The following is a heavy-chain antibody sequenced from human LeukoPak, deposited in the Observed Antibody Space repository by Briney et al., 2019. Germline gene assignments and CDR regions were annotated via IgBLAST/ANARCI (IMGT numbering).Heavy chain of an antibody. CDR2: IYTSGST. V-gene: IGHV4-4*07. CDR1: GGSISSYY. D-gene: IGHD3-9*01. Sequence: PSETLSLTCTVSGGSISSYYWSWIRQPAGKGLEWIGRIYTSGSTNYNPSLKSRVTMSVDTSKNQFSLKLSSVTAADTAVYYCARGLGILRYFDWLGYFDLWGRGTLVTVSS. J-gene: IGHJ2*01. CDR3: ARGLGILRYFDWLGYFDL.